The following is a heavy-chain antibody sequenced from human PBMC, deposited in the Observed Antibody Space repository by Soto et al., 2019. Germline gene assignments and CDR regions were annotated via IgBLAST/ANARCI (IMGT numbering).Heavy chain of an antibody. Sequence: PGGSLRLACAASGFTFSSYSMNCVRQAPGKGLEWVSYISSRSSTIYYADSVKGRFTISRDNAKNSLYLQMNSLRPEDTAVYYCAKLPHRGWYHHYYGMDVRGQGTTVAVS. CDR1: GFTFSSYS. CDR3: AKLPHRGWYHHYYGMDV. CDR2: ISSRSSTI. D-gene: IGHD6-19*01. J-gene: IGHJ6*02. V-gene: IGHV3-48*01.